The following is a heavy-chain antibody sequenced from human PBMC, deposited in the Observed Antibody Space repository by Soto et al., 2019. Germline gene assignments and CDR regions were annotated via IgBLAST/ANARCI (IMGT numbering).Heavy chain of an antibody. CDR3: VRADSYSNYRTKDP. J-gene: IGHJ5*02. CDR2: IRPNTGDT. Sequence: QVQLVQSGAEVKKPGASVKVSCRASGYSFTGYYIHWVRHAPGQGLEWMGWIRPNTGDTNYAQKFQGRVTLTRDTSISTFYMELSRLRSDDTAVLFCVRADSYSNYRTKDPWGQGTLVTVSA. V-gene: IGHV1-2*02. CDR1: GYSFTGYY. D-gene: IGHD4-4*01.